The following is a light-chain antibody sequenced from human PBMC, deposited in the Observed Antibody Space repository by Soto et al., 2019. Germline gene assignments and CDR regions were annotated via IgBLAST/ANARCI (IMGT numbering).Light chain of an antibody. V-gene: IGKV3-20*01. CDR2: GAS. J-gene: IGKJ2*01. Sequence: EILLTQSPGTLSLSPGERVTLSCRATQSVRNSYLAWYQQKPGQAPRLLIYGASGRATGIPDRFSGSGSGTDFTLSISRLEPVDFAVYYCQQYGSPPYTFGQGTKLEI. CDR3: QQYGSPPYT. CDR1: QSVRNSY.